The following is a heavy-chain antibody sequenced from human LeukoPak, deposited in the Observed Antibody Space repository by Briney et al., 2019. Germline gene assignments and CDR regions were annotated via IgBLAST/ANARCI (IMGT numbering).Heavy chain of an antibody. CDR2: INPSGGST. V-gene: IGHV1-46*01. Sequence: ASVKVSCKASGYTFTSYYMHWVRQAPGQGLEWMGIINPSGGSTSYAQKFQGRVTMTRDTSTSTVYMELSSLRSEDTAVYYCARVPNYYDSSGYSLNDAFDIWGQGTMVTVSS. CDR1: GYTFTSYY. J-gene: IGHJ3*02. D-gene: IGHD3-22*01. CDR3: ARVPNYYDSSGYSLNDAFDI.